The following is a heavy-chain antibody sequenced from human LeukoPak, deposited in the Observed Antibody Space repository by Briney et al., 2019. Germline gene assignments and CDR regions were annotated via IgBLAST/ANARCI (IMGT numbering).Heavy chain of an antibody. CDR2: ISTSSSTI. CDR3: ARAGDDYVWGSYRPFDY. CDR1: GFTFSSYS. J-gene: IGHJ4*02. V-gene: IGHV3-48*01. Sequence: GGSLRLSCAASGFTFSSYSMNWVRQAPGKGLEWASYISTSSSTIYYADSVKGRFTISRDNAKNSLYLQMNSLRAEDTAVYYCARAGDDYVWGSYRPFDYWGQGTLVTVSS. D-gene: IGHD3-16*02.